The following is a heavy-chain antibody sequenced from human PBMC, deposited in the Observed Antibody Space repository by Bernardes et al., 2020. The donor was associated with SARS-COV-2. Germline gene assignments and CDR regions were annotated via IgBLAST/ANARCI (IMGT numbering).Heavy chain of an antibody. Sequence: GGSLRLSCAASGFTFSSYAMSWVRQAPGKGLEWVSAISGSGGSTYYADSVKGRFTISRDNSKNTLYLQMNSLRAEDTAVYYCAKVLPYCTSPSCYLSVFDYWGQGTLVTVSS. J-gene: IGHJ4*02. CDR2: ISGSGGST. V-gene: IGHV3-23*01. CDR1: GFTFSSYA. D-gene: IGHD2-2*01. CDR3: AKVLPYCTSPSCYLSVFDY.